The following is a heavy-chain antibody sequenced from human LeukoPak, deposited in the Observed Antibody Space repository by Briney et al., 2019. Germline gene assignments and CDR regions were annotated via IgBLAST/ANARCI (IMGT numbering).Heavy chain of an antibody. CDR2: IYSGGST. V-gene: IGHV3-66*01. CDR3: ASIGDGYNYNDY. D-gene: IGHD5-12*01. J-gene: IGHJ4*02. Sequence: GGSLRLSCAASGFTVSSNYMSWVRQAPGKGLEWVSVIYSGGSTYYADSVKGRFTISRDNSKNTLYLQMNSLRAEDTAVYYCASIGDGYNYNDYWGQGTLVTVSS. CDR1: GFTVSSNY.